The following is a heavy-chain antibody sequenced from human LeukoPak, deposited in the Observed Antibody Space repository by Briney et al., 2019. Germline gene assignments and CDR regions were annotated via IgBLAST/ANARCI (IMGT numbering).Heavy chain of an antibody. CDR2: IYPGDSDT. D-gene: IGHD4-17*01. J-gene: IGHJ4*02. Sequence: GESLKISCKGSGYSFTSYWVGWVRQVPGEGLEWMGIIYPGDSDTRYSPSFQGQVTISADKSISTAYLQWSSLKASATAMYYCARQHYGDSIRYYFDYWGQGTLVTVSS. CDR3: ARQHYGDSIRYYFDY. V-gene: IGHV5-51*01. CDR1: GYSFTSYW.